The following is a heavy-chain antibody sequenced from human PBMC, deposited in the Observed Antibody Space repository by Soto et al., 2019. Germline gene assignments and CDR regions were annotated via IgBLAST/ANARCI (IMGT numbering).Heavy chain of an antibody. D-gene: IGHD4-17*01. V-gene: IGHV4-34*01. J-gene: IGHJ4*02. CDR3: ARDYGGYPTDY. CDR2: INHSGST. Sequence: PSETLSLTCAVYGGSFSGYYWSWIRQPPGKGLEWIGEINHSGSTNYNPSAESRVTMSVDTSKNHFSLRLSSVTTADTAVYYCARDYGGYPTDYWGQGTLVTVSS. CDR1: GGSFSGYY.